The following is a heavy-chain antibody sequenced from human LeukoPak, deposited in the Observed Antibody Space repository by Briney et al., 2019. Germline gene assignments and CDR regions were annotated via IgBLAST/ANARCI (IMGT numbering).Heavy chain of an antibody. CDR3: ARSSLFTRYCSGGSCPSSY. CDR1: GYTFTSYY. CDR2: INPSGGST. J-gene: IGHJ4*02. V-gene: IGHV1-46*01. D-gene: IGHD2-15*01. Sequence: GASVKVSCKASGYTFTSYYMHWVRQAPGQGLEWMGIINPSGGSTSYAQKFQGRVTMTRDTSTSTVYMELSSLRFEDTAVYYCARSSLFTRYCSGGSCPSSYWGQGTLVTVSS.